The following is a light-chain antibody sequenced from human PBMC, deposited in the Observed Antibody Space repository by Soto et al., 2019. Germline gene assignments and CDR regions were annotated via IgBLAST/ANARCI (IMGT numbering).Light chain of an antibody. CDR1: TGAVTSGHH. V-gene: IGLV7-46*01. CDR2: DTS. CDR3: FPTFSGPWV. Sequence: QTVVTQEPSLTVSPGGTVTLTCVSSTGAVTSGHHPYWVQQKPGQAPRTLIYDTSNKQSWTPARFSGTLLGGKAALTLSGAQPEDEADYYCFPTFSGPWVFGGGTKLTVL. J-gene: IGLJ3*02.